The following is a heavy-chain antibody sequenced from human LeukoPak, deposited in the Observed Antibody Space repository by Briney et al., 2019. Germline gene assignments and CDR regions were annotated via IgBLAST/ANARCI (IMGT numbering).Heavy chain of an antibody. V-gene: IGHV3-23*01. CDR2: ISGSGDYT. J-gene: IGHJ5*02. CDR1: GFTFTSHN. D-gene: IGHD5-12*01. CDR3: ARSSGYTGYDDNWFDP. Sequence: GGSLRLSCEASGFTFTSHNMGWVRQAPGKGLEWVSVISGSGDYTYYADSVKGRFTVSRDNSKNTLYLQMNSLRAEGTALYYCARSSGYTGYDDNWFDPWGQGTLVIVSS.